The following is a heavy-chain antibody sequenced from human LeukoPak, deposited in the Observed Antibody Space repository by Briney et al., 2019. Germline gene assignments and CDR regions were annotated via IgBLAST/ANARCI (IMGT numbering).Heavy chain of an antibody. Sequence: PGGSLRLSCSVSGFTFSSHAMHWVRQAPGKGLECVAYISYDGSFQYHADSVKGRFTISRDNSKDILYLQMNSLRVDDSATYYCVGEVESRQMNSWGQGTLVTVSS. V-gene: IGHV3-30-3*01. CDR2: ISYDGSFQ. CDR1: GFTFSSHA. CDR3: VGEVESRQMNS. D-gene: IGHD1-1*01. J-gene: IGHJ5*02.